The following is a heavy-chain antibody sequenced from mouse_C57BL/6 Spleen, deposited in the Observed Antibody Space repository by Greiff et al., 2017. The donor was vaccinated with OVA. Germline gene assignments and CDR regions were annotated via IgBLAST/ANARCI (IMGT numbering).Heavy chain of an antibody. CDR2: ISSGSSTI. J-gene: IGHJ3*01. CDR3: ARGGNPAWFAY. V-gene: IGHV5-17*01. CDR1: GFTFSDYG. Sequence: EVQVVESGGGLVKPGGSLKISCAASGFTFSDYGMHWVRQAPEQGLEWVAYISSGSSTIYYADTVKGRFTISRDNAKNTLFLQMTSLRSEDTAMYYCARGGNPAWFAYWGQGTLVTVSA. D-gene: IGHD2-1*01.